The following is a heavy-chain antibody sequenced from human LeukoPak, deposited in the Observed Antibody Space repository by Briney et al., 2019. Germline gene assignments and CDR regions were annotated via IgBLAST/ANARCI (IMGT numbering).Heavy chain of an antibody. D-gene: IGHD6-19*01. CDR1: GFTFSTYA. CDR2: INTSGSTT. V-gene: IGHV3-23*01. Sequence: GGSLRLSCAASGFTFSTYAMSWVRQAPGKGPEWVSTINTSGSTTYYADSVKGRFTISRDNSKNTVYLQVNSLRAKDTAVYYCAKEGGAAAVAGLFDYWGQGTLVTVSS. CDR3: AKEGGAAAVAGLFDY. J-gene: IGHJ4*02.